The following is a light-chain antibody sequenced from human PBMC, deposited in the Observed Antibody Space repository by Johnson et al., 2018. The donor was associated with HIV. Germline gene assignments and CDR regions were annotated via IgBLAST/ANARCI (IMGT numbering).Light chain of an antibody. Sequence: QSVLTQPPSVSAAPGQKVTISCSGSTYNIGNNYVSWYQQLPGTAPKLLIYEKNKRPSGIPDRFSASKSGTSAILAITGLQTGDEADYYCGKWDNSLGAHYVFGIGTKVTVL. CDR3: GKWDNSLGAHYV. CDR1: TYNIGNNY. V-gene: IGLV1-51*02. CDR2: EKN. J-gene: IGLJ1*01.